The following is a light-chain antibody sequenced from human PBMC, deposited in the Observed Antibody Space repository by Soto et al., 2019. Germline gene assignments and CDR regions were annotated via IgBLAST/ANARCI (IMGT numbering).Light chain of an antibody. CDR2: GAS. CDR3: QQYGNSPIT. V-gene: IGKV3D-15*01. J-gene: IGKJ5*01. Sequence: IVRTQSPATLSVSPGERATLSCTASHYVYSNVAWFQQRPGQAPRLLIYGASNRATGIPGRFSASGSGTDFTLTITPLEPEDSAVYFCQQYGNSPITFGQGTRLENK. CDR1: HYVYSN.